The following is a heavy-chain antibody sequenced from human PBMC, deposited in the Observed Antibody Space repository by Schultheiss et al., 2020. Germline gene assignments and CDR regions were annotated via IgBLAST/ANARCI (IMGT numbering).Heavy chain of an antibody. D-gene: IGHD1-26*01. Sequence: WGSLRLSCAASGFTFSSYWMSWVRQAPGKGLEWVGRIKSKTDGGTTDYAAPVKGRFTISRDDSKNTLYLQMNSLKTEDTAVYYCTTDPKEWELITTIDYWGQGTLVTVAS. CDR2: IKSKTDGGTT. CDR3: TTDPKEWELITTIDY. J-gene: IGHJ4*02. CDR1: GFTFSSYW. V-gene: IGHV3-15*01.